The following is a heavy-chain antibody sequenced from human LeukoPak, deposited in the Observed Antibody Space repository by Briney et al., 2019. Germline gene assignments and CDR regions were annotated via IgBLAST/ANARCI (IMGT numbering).Heavy chain of an antibody. CDR3: AKDSTPVYSSGWSFDY. J-gene: IGHJ4*02. Sequence: GGSLRLSCAASGFTFSSYAMSWVRQAPGKGLEWVSAISGSGGSTYYADSVKGRFTISRDNSKNTLYLQMNSLRAEDTAVYYCAKDSTPVYSSGWSFDYWGQGTLVTVSS. CDR1: GFTFSSYA. D-gene: IGHD6-19*01. V-gene: IGHV3-23*01. CDR2: ISGSGGST.